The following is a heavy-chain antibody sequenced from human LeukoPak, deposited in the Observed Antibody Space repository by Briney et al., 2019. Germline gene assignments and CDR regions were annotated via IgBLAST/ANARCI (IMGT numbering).Heavy chain of an antibody. V-gene: IGHV4-59*08. CDR1: GGSISNYY. J-gene: IGHJ4*02. CDR3: ARVGPLVRGVSTYFDY. CDR2: MYHTGHT. Sequence: SETLSLTCNVSGGSISNYYWSWIRQPPGKGLEWIGYMYHTGHTMYNSSLKSRVTMSLDTSKNHFSLRLSSVTAADTAVYYCARVGPLVRGVSTYFDYWGQGTLVTVSS. D-gene: IGHD3-10*01.